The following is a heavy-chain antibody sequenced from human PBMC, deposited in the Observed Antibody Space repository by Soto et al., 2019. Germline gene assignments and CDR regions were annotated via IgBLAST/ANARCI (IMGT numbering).Heavy chain of an antibody. Sequence: GGSLRLSCAASGFTFSSYAMSWVRQAPGKGLEWVSAISGSGGSTYYADSVKGRFTISRDNSKNTLYLQMNSLRAEDTAVYYCAKGGCSGGSCYYYYYGMDVWGQGTTVTVSS. CDR3: AKGGCSGGSCYYYYYGMDV. CDR1: GFTFSSYA. V-gene: IGHV3-23*01. D-gene: IGHD2-15*01. CDR2: ISGSGGST. J-gene: IGHJ6*02.